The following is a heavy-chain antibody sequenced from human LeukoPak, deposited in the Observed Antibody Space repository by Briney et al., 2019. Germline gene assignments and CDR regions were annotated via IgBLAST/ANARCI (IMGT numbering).Heavy chain of an antibody. CDR1: GFTFSSFG. V-gene: IGHV3-30*18. CDR3: AKVPYYGDFYYYGVDV. CDR2: ISYDGSNE. D-gene: IGHD3-3*01. J-gene: IGHJ6*02. Sequence: GGSLRLSCAGSGFTFSSFGMHWVRQAPGQGLEWVALISYDGSNEYYADSVKGRFTISRVNSKNALYLQMNSLRAGDTAVYYCAKVPYYGDFYYYGVDVWGQGATVTVSS.